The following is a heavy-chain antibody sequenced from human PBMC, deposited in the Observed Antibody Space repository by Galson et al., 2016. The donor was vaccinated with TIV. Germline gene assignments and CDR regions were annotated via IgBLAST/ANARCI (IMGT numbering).Heavy chain of an antibody. CDR1: GFTFTSYT. D-gene: IGHD5-24*01. CDR3: VKTLLPDDYKKGMAPGFDH. CDR2: ISGNGGTT. Sequence: LRLSCAASGFTFTSYTMHWVRQAPGKGLESVSGISGNGGTTYSADSMKGRFTISRDNSKNTLYLQMRSLTPEDTAVYHCVKTLLPDDYKKGMAPGFDHWGEGTLVTVSS. V-gene: IGHV3-64D*06. J-gene: IGHJ4*02.